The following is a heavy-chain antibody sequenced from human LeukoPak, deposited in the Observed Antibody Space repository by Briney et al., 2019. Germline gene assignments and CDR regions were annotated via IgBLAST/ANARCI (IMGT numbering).Heavy chain of an antibody. CDR2: IKQDGSEK. J-gene: IGHJ6*03. Sequence: GGSLRLSCTASGFPFSSYSMNWVRQAPGKGLEWVANIKQDGSEKYYVDSVKGRFTISRDNAKNSLYLQMNSLRAEDTAVYYCARDGPRGQYYYYYMDVWGKGTTVTISS. V-gene: IGHV3-7*01. CDR3: ARDGPRGQYYYYYMDV. CDR1: GFPFSSYS.